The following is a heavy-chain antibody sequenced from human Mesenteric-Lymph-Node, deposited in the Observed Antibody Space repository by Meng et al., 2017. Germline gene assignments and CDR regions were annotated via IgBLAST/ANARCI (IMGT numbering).Heavy chain of an antibody. Sequence: GESLKISCAASGFTFSSYWMNWVRQAPGKGLEWVANIKQDGSEKYYVDSVKGRFTISRDNAKNSLYLQMNSLRAEDTAVYYCARARRGYYYDSSGYPNGDAFDIWGQGTMVTVSS. J-gene: IGHJ3*02. D-gene: IGHD3-22*01. V-gene: IGHV3-7*01. CDR1: GFTFSSYW. CDR2: IKQDGSEK. CDR3: ARARRGYYYDSSGYPNGDAFDI.